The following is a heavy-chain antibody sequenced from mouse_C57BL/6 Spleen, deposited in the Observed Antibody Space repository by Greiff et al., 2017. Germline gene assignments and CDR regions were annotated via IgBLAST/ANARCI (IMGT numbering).Heavy chain of an antibody. CDR3: ARHEETSYYFDY. V-gene: IGHV1-62-2*01. J-gene: IGHJ2*01. Sequence: VKLVESGAELVKPGASVKLSCKASGYTFTEYTIHWVKQRSGQGLEWIGWFYPGSGSIKYNEKFKDKATLTADKSSSTVYMELSRLTSEDSAVYFCARHEETSYYFDYWGQGTTLTVSS. CDR1: GYTFTEYT. CDR2: FYPGSGSI.